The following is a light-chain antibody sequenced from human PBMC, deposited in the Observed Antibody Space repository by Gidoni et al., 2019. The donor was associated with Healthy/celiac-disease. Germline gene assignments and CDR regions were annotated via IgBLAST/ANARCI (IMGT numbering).Light chain of an antibody. J-gene: IGKJ4*01. CDR1: QSVSSY. CDR2: DAS. Sequence: DIVLTPSPATLSLSPGERATLSCRASQSVSSYLAWYQQKPGQAPRLLIYDASNRATGIPARFSGSGFGTDFTLTISSLEPEDFAVYYCQQRSNWPLTFGGGTKVEIK. CDR3: QQRSNWPLT. V-gene: IGKV3-11*01.